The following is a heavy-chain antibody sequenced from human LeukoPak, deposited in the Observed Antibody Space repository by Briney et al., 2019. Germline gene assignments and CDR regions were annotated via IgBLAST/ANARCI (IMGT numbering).Heavy chain of an antibody. V-gene: IGHV3-21*01. CDR1: GFTFNNYN. Sequence: GGSLRLSCAASGFTFNNYNMNWVRQAPGKALEWVSSITSSGTYIFYADSVKGRFTISRDNANNMVYLQMNSLRAEDTAVYYCARYRMVSYYFDNWGQGSLVTVSS. D-gene: IGHD2-21*01. CDR3: ARYRMVSYYFDN. CDR2: ITSSGTYI. J-gene: IGHJ4*02.